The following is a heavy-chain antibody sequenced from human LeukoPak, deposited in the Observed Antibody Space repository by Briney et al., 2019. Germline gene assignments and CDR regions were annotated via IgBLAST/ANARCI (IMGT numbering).Heavy chain of an antibody. D-gene: IGHD5-12*01. V-gene: IGHV4-59*01. CDR2: IHYSGST. J-gene: IGHJ6*03. Sequence: PSETLSLTXTVSGGSISSYYWSWIRQPPGKGLEWIGSIHYSGSTNYNPSLKSRVTISKGTSKNQFSLKLSSVTAADTAVYYCARVRYSGYDGYYYMDVWGKGTTVTVSS. CDR3: ARVRYSGYDGYYYMDV. CDR1: GGSISSYY.